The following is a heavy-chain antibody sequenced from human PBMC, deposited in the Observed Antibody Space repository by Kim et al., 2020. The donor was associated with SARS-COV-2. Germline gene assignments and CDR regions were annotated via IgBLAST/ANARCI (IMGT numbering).Heavy chain of an antibody. Sequence: GGSLRLSCAASGFTFSDYYMRWIRQAPGKGLEWVSYITGSGSAVYADSVKGRFTISRDNAKNSVYLQMNSLRAEDTAVYYCARERRIVVVTAVDYFDYWGQGSLVTVSS. CDR1: GFTFSDYY. V-gene: IGHV3-11*01. J-gene: IGHJ4*02. D-gene: IGHD2-21*02. CDR3: ARERRIVVVTAVDYFDY. CDR2: ITGSGSAV.